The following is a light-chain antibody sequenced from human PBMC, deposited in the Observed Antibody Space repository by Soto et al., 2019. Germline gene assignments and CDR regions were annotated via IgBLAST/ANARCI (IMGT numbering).Light chain of an antibody. CDR2: GAS. CDR1: QSVSSSY. CDR3: QQYGSSPWM. V-gene: IGKV3-20*01. Sequence: EIVLTQSPGTLSLSPGERATLSCRASQSVSSSYLAWYQQKPAQAPRLLIYGASSRATGIPDRFSGSGSGTDFTLTISRLEPEDLAVYDCQQYGSSPWMVGQGTKGAIK. J-gene: IGKJ1*01.